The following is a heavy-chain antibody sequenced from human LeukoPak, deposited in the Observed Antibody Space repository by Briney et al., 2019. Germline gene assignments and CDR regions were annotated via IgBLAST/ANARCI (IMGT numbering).Heavy chain of an antibody. Sequence: PSETLSLTCTVSGGSISSGAYYYNWIRQPAGKGLEWIGRIYTSGSTNYNPSLKSRLTISVDTSKNQFSLKLSSVTAADTAVYYCARDVYDFWGGYYDWGPGTLVTVSS. CDR3: ARDVYDFWGGYYD. CDR1: GGSISSGAYY. V-gene: IGHV4-61*02. CDR2: IYTSGST. D-gene: IGHD3-3*01. J-gene: IGHJ4*02.